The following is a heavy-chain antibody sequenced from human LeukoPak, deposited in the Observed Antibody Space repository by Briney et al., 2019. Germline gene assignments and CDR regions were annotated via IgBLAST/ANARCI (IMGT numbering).Heavy chain of an antibody. CDR3: TSPRWGGSYYFDFDY. CDR2: IRSKANSYAT. V-gene: IGHV3-73*01. J-gene: IGHJ4*02. Sequence: PGGSLRLSCAASGFTFSGSAMHWVRQASGKGLEWVGRIRSKANSYATAYAASGKGRFTISRDDSKNTAYLQMNSLKTEDTAVYYCTSPRWGGSYYFDFDYWGQGTLVTVSS. D-gene: IGHD1-26*01. CDR1: GFTFSGSA.